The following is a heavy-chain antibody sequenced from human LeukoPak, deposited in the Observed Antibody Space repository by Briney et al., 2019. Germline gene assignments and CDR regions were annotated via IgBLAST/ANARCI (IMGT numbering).Heavy chain of an antibody. Sequence: GGSLRLSCAASGFTFSSYGMHWVRQAPGKGLEWVAFIRYDGSNKYYADSVRGRFTISRDNSKNTLYLQMNSLRAEDTAVYYCAKNQLLQYYFDYWGQGTLVTVSS. D-gene: IGHD2-15*01. V-gene: IGHV3-30*02. CDR2: IRYDGSNK. J-gene: IGHJ4*02. CDR3: AKNQLLQYYFDY. CDR1: GFTFSSYG.